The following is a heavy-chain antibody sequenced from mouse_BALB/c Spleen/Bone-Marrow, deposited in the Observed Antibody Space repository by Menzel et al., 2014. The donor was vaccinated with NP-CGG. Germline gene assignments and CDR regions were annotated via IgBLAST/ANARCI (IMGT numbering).Heavy chain of an antibody. CDR1: GYTFTDXN. J-gene: IGHJ2*01. CDR3: ARESSAGYYFDY. V-gene: IGHV1S29*02. CDR2: IYXXNGGT. D-gene: IGHD3-2*02. Sequence: VQLQQSGPELVKPGASVKISCKASGYTFTDXNXHWVXQSXXXXXXWIXXIYXXNGGTGYNQKFKSKATLTVDNSSSTAYMELRSLTSEDSAVYYCARESSAGYYFDYWGQGTTLTVSS.